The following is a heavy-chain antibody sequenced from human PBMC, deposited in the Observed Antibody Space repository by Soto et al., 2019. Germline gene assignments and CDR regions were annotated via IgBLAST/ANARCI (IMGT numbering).Heavy chain of an antibody. J-gene: IGHJ3*02. Sequence: ESGGGLVQPGGSLRLSCAASGFTFSSYSMNWVRQAPGKGLEWVSYISSSSSTIYYADSVKGRFTISRDNAKNSLYLQMNSLRDEDTAVYYCARDYYDSSGYRDAFDIWGQGTMVTVSS. CDR1: GFTFSSYS. D-gene: IGHD3-22*01. V-gene: IGHV3-48*02. CDR2: ISSSSSTI. CDR3: ARDYYDSSGYRDAFDI.